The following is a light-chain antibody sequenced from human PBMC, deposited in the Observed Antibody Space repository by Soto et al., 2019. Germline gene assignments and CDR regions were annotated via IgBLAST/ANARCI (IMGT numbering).Light chain of an antibody. CDR2: KAS. CDR3: QQYNSYPLT. CDR1: QSISSW. Sequence: DIQMTQSPSTLSASVGDRVTITCRASQSISSWLAWYQQKPGKAPKLLIYKASSLESGVPSRFSGSGSGTEFTLTIRSLQPDDFATYYCQQYNSYPLTFGQGTRLEIK. V-gene: IGKV1-5*03. J-gene: IGKJ5*01.